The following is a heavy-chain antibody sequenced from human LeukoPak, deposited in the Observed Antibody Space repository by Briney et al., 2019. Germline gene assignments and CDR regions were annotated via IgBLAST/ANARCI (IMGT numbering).Heavy chain of an antibody. CDR1: GYTFTSYG. J-gene: IGHJ6*02. CDR2: ISAYNGNT. V-gene: IGHV1-18*01. Sequence: ASVTVSCKASGYTFTSYGISWVRQAPGQGLEWMGWISAYNGNTNYAQKLQGRVTMTTDTSTSTAYMELRSLRSDDTAVYYCARDNIVATIDYYYYYGMDVWGQGTTVTVSS. D-gene: IGHD5-12*01. CDR3: ARDNIVATIDYYYYYGMDV.